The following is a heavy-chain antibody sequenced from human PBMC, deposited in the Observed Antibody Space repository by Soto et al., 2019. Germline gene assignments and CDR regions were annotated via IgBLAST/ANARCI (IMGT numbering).Heavy chain of an antibody. CDR1: GFTFSSYG. CDR2: IWYDGSNK. V-gene: IGHV3-33*08. CDR3: ARDRGCISTTCYRYYYAMDV. Sequence: PGGSLRLSCAASGFTFSSYGMHWVRQATGKGLEWVAVIWYDGSNKCYADSVKGRFTISRDNSKNTLYLQMNSLRAEDTAVYYCARDRGCISTTCYRYYYAMDVWGQGTTVTVSS. J-gene: IGHJ6*02. D-gene: IGHD2-2*01.